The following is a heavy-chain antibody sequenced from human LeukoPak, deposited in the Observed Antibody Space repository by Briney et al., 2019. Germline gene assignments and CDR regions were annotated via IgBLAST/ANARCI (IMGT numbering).Heavy chain of an antibody. CDR3: AKDLLRWSFDY. CDR1: GFTVINYA. Sequence: GGSLRLSCAASGFTVINYAMAWVRQAPGKGLEWVSAINGGNDATNYANFVKGRFTISRDNSKNTLYLQMNNLRAEDTAVYYCAKDLLRWSFDYWGQGSLVTVSS. D-gene: IGHD4-23*01. CDR2: INGGNDAT. V-gene: IGHV3-23*01. J-gene: IGHJ4*02.